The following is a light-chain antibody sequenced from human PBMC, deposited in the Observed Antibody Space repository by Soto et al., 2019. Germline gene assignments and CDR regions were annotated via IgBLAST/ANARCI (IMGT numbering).Light chain of an antibody. CDR1: QSISSW. CDR3: QQYNSYCT. Sequence: DIQMTQSPSTLSASVGGRVTITCRASQSISSWLAWYQQKPGKAPKLLIYDASSLESGVPSRFSGSGSGTEFTLTISSLQPDDFATYYCQQYNSYCTFGQGTKLEIK. CDR2: DAS. V-gene: IGKV1-5*01. J-gene: IGKJ2*02.